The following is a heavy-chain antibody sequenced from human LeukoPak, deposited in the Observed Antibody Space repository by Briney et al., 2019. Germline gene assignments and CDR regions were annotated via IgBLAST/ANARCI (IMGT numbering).Heavy chain of an antibody. CDR2: THFSGIS. J-gene: IGHJ4*02. Sequence: SETLSLTCSVSGSSIGRHYWTWIRQPPGKGLEWIGYTHFSGISNYNPSLKSRATTSLDRAKNQISLTLTSVTAADTAVYFCARAKAAGSYDFWGQGTLVTVSS. CDR1: GSSIGRHY. CDR3: ARAKAAGSYDF. D-gene: IGHD6-13*01. V-gene: IGHV4-59*11.